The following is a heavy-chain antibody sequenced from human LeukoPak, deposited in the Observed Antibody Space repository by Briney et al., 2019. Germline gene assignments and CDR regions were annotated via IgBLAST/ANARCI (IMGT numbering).Heavy chain of an antibody. CDR3: ARGDGGEVDH. J-gene: IGHJ4*02. Sequence: GGSLRLSCAASGFTFNKFPMHWVRQAPGKGLEWMAAVSSDGNIKNYADSVKGRFTISRGNSKNTLYLQMNSPSPEDAAVYYCARGDGGEVDHWGQGTLVTVSS. CDR2: VSSDGNIK. CDR1: GFTFNKFP. V-gene: IGHV3-30-3*01. D-gene: IGHD3-16*01.